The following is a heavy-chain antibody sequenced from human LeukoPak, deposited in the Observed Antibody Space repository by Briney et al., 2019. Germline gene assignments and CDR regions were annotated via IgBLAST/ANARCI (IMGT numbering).Heavy chain of an antibody. J-gene: IGHJ4*02. D-gene: IGHD3-3*01. Sequence: GASVKVSCKSSGYTFTSYDINWVRQVTGQGLEWMGWMNPNSGNTGYTQKFQGRVTMTRNTSINTAYMELSSLKSEDTAVYYCAPSGYYGFTYWGQGTLVTVSS. CDR3: APSGYYGFTY. CDR1: GYTFTSYD. CDR2: MNPNSGNT. V-gene: IGHV1-8*01.